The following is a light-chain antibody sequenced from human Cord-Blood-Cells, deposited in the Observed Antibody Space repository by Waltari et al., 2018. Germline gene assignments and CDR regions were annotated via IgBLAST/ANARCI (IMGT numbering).Light chain of an antibody. CDR3: CSYAGSYTLV. CDR1: SSDVGAYNY. Sequence: QSALTQPRSVSGSPGQSVTISCTGTSSDVGAYNYFSCSQQHPGKAPKLMMYDVSKRPAGLPDRFSGSRSGITASMTISGLQAEDEADYYCCSYAGSYTLVFGGGTKLTVL. J-gene: IGLJ3*02. CDR2: DVS. V-gene: IGLV2-11*01.